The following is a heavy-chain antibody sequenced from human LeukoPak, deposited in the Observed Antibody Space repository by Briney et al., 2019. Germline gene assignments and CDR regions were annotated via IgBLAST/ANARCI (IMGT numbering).Heavy chain of an antibody. J-gene: IGHJ4*02. CDR2: ISGSGGST. D-gene: IGHD1-26*01. Sequence: GASLRLSCAASGFTFSSYAMSWVRQAPGKGREWVSAISGSGGSTYSADSVKGRFTISRDNSKNTLYLQRNSLRAEDTAVYYCAKDRNSEYFDCWGQGTLVTVSS. CDR1: GFTFSSYA. CDR3: AKDRNSEYFDC. V-gene: IGHV3-23*01.